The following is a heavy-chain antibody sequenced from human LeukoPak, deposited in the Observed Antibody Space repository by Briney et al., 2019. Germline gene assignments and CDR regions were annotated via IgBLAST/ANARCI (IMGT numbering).Heavy chain of an antibody. Sequence: SETLSLTCTVSGGSISSYYWSWIRQPPGKGLEWIGYIYYSGSTNYNPSLKSRVTISVDTSKNQFSLKLSSVTAADTAVYYCARGYGSGSYHYLYYYYGMDVWGQGTTVTVSS. CDR2: IYYSGST. D-gene: IGHD3-10*01. J-gene: IGHJ6*02. V-gene: IGHV4-59*12. CDR3: ARGYGSGSYHYLYYYYGMDV. CDR1: GGSISSYY.